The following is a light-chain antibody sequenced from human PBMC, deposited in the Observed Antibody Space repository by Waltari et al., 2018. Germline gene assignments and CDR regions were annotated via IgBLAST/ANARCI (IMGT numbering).Light chain of an antibody. V-gene: IGKV3-11*01. Sequence: EIVLTQSPAPLSLSPGERATPSCRASQSVSSYLAWYQQKPGQAPRLLIYDASSRATGIPARFSGSGSGTDFTLTISSLEPEDFAVYYCQQRSNWPRTFGQGTKVEI. CDR2: DAS. J-gene: IGKJ1*01. CDR3: QQRSNWPRT. CDR1: QSVSSY.